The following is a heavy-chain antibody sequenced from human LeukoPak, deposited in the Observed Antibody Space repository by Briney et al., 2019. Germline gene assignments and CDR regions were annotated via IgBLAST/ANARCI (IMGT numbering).Heavy chain of an antibody. D-gene: IGHD6-13*01. CDR3: ARRAAAGIPYYFDY. J-gene: IGHJ4*02. CDR1: GGSISSYY. Sequence: PSETLSLTCTVSGGSISSYYWSWIRQPPGKGLEWIGEINHSGSTNYNPSLKSRVTISVDTSKNQFSLKLSSVTAADTAVYYCARRAAAGIPYYFDYWGQGTLVTVSS. V-gene: IGHV4-34*01. CDR2: INHSGST.